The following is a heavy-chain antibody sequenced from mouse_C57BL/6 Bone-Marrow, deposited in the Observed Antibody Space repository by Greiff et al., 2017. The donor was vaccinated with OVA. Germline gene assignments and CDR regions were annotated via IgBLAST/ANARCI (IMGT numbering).Heavy chain of an antibody. Sequence: EVQLVESGGDLVKPGGSLKLSCAASGFTFSSYGMSWVRQTPDKRLEWVATISSGGSYTYYPDSVKGRFTISRDNAKHTLYLQMSSLKSEDTAMYYCARHGLGPFDYWGQGTTLTVSS. CDR1: GFTFSSYG. CDR2: ISSGGSYT. V-gene: IGHV5-6*01. J-gene: IGHJ2*01. CDR3: ARHGLGPFDY. D-gene: IGHD4-1*01.